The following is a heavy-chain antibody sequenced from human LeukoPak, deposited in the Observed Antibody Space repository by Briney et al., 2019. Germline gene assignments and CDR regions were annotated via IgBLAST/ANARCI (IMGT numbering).Heavy chain of an antibody. CDR2: ISYDGSNK. CDR1: GFTFDDYA. Sequence: GGSLRLSCAASGFTFDDYAMHWVRQAPGKGLEWVAVISYDGSNKYYADSVKGRFTISRDNSKNTLYLQMNSLRAEDTAVYYCARGGPYSRFFDYWGQGTLVTVSS. D-gene: IGHD5-18*01. CDR3: ARGGPYSRFFDY. V-gene: IGHV3-30-3*01. J-gene: IGHJ4*02.